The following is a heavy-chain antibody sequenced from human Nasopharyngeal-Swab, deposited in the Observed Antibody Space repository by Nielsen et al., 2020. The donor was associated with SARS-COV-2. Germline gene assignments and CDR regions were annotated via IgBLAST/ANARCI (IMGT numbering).Heavy chain of an antibody. V-gene: IGHV1-46*01. CDR1: GYTFASYY. J-gene: IGHJ4*02. CDR2: INPSGGST. D-gene: IGHD6-13*01. Sequence: ASVKVSCKASGYTFASYYMHWVRQAPGQGLEWMGIINPSGGSTSYAQKFQGRVTMTRDTSTSTVYMELSSLRSEDTAVYYCARDQASIAAMAYWGQGTLVTVSS. CDR3: ARDQASIAAMAY.